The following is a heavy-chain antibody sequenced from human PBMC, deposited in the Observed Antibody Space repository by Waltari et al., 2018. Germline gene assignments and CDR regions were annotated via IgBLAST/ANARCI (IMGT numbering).Heavy chain of an antibody. Sequence: EVQLVESGGGLIQPGGSLRLSCVASWVTVSNNYTTWPRQAPGKGLELVSLIYSGGTTYYADSVRGRFTISRDGSKNTVYLQMNSLRAEDTAVYFCARNQVETALGYWGQGTLVTVSS. CDR1: WVTVSNNY. V-gene: IGHV3-53*01. J-gene: IGHJ4*02. D-gene: IGHD2-21*02. CDR2: IYSGGTT. CDR3: ARNQVETALGY.